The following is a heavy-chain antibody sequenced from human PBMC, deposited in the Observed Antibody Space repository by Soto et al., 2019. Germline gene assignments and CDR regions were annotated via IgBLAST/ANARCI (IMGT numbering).Heavy chain of an antibody. V-gene: IGHV1-18*01. D-gene: IGHD3-22*01. CDR1: GYTFPSYG. CDR2: ISAYNGNT. CDR3: ERWGYYDSSGYPDY. J-gene: IGHJ4*02. Sequence: ASVKVSCKASGYTFPSYGISWVRQAPGQGLEWMGWISAYNGNTNYAQKLQGRVTMTTDTSTSTAYMELRSLRSDDTAVYYCERWGYYDSSGYPDYWGQGTLVTVSS.